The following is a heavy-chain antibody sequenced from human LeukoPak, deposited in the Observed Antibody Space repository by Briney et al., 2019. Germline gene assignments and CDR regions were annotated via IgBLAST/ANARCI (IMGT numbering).Heavy chain of an antibody. CDR2: IYYSGTT. Sequence: PSETLSLTCGVSGYPIGSGYFWGWIRQPPGRGLEWIATIYYSGTTYYNPSLKSRITISMDTSKNQFSLKLTSVTAADTALYYCAGHGNYNWNGGRTFDYWGQGTLVTVSS. J-gene: IGHJ4*02. CDR1: GYPIGSGYF. D-gene: IGHD1-1*01. V-gene: IGHV4-38-2*01. CDR3: AGHGNYNWNGGRTFDY.